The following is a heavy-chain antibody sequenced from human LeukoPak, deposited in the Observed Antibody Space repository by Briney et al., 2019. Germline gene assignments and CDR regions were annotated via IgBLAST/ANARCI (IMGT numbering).Heavy chain of an antibody. CDR1: GFTFSSYG. V-gene: IGHV3-23*01. CDR2: ISGSGGST. CDR3: AKMDSGWYGSGDY. Sequence: PGGSLRLSCAASGFTFSSYGMSWVRQAPGKGLEWVSAISGSGGSTYYADSVKGRFTISRDNSKNTLYLQMNSLRAEDTAVYYCAKMDSGWYGSGDYWGQGTLVTVSS. D-gene: IGHD6-19*01. J-gene: IGHJ4*02.